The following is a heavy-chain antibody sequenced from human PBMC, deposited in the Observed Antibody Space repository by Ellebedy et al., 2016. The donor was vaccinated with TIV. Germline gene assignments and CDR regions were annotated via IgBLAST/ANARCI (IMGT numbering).Heavy chain of an antibody. Sequence: GESLKISCAASGFTFSRYGMHWVRQAPGKGLEWVAVIWHDGNTKNYADSVKGRFTISRDNSKNMLNLQMNSLRAEDSAVYYCARDPAQEDFGAIDYWGQGTLVTVSS. CDR2: IWHDGNTK. D-gene: IGHD3-16*01. J-gene: IGHJ4*02. CDR3: ARDPAQEDFGAIDY. CDR1: GFTFSRYG. V-gene: IGHV3-33*01.